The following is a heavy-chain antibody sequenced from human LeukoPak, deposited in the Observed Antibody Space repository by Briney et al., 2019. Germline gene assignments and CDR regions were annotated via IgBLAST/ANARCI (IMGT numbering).Heavy chain of an antibody. CDR2: INHSGST. V-gene: IGHV4-34*01. Sequence: SETLSLTCAVYGGSFSGYYWSWIRQPPGKGLEWIGEINHSGSTNYNPSLKSRVTISVDTSKNQFSLKLSSVTAADTAVYYCARSWGHWYFDLWGRGTLVTVSS. D-gene: IGHD7-27*01. CDR3: ARSWGHWYFDL. CDR1: GGSFSGYY. J-gene: IGHJ2*01.